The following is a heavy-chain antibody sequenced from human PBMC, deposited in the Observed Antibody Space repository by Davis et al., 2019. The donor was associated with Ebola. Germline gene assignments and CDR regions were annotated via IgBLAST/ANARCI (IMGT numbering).Heavy chain of an antibody. CDR3: ASSEAEYSSSWYRPFYYYYYMDV. CDR2: IIPIFGTA. CDR1: GGTFSSYA. J-gene: IGHJ6*03. Sequence: SVKVSCKASGGTFSSYAISWVRQAPRQGLEWMGGIIPIFGTANYAQKFQGRVTITADESTSTAYMELSSLRSEDTAVYYCASSEAEYSSSWYRPFYYYYYMDVWGKGTTVTVSS. D-gene: IGHD6-13*01. V-gene: IGHV1-69*13.